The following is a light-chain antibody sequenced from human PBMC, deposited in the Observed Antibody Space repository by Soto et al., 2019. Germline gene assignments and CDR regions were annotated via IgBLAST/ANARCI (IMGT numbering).Light chain of an antibody. CDR3: QQYGSSGT. CDR1: QGISSY. J-gene: IGKJ1*01. V-gene: IGKV1D-8*03. CDR2: GAS. Sequence: VIWRTQSPSLLSASTGDRVTISCRMSQGISSYLAWYQQKPGQAPRLLIYGASNRATGIPDRFSGSGSGTDFTLTISRLEPEDFAVYYCQQYGSSGTFGQGTKVDI.